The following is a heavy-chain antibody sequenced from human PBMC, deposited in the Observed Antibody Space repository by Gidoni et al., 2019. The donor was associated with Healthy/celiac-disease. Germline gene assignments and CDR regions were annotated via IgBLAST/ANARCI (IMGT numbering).Heavy chain of an antibody. Sequence: QVQLVESGGGVVQPGRSLRLSCAASGSAFRSDGRHWVRQAPGKGLAWVAVIWYDGSNKSYADSVKGRFTISRDNSKNTLYLQMNSLRAEYTAVYYCAREIRDFGVVSYYYGMDVWVQGTTVTVSS. D-gene: IGHD3-3*01. J-gene: IGHJ6*02. CDR2: IWYDGSNK. CDR1: GSAFRSDG. CDR3: AREIRDFGVVSYYYGMDV. V-gene: IGHV3-33*01.